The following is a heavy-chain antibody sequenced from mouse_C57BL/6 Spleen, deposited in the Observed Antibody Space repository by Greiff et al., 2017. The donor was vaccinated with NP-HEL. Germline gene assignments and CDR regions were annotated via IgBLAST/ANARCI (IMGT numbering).Heavy chain of an antibody. D-gene: IGHD2-4*01. CDR2: INPSSGYT. Sequence: VKLQESGAELARPGASVKMSCKASGYTFTSYTMHWVKQRPGQGLEWIGYINPSSGYTKYNQKFKDKATLTADKSFSTAYMQLSSLTSEDSAVYYCAREHYDYDGNFDYWGQGTTLTVSS. CDR1: GYTFTSYT. CDR3: AREHYDYDGNFDY. J-gene: IGHJ2*01. V-gene: IGHV1-4*01.